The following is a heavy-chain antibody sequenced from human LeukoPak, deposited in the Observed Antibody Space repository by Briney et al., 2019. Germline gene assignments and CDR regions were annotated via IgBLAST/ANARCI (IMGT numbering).Heavy chain of an antibody. CDR2: IIPIFGTT. CDR1: GGTFNNSA. CDR3: ARELGGIVGVVAAKGRGAFDI. V-gene: IGHV1-69*05. D-gene: IGHD2-15*01. Sequence: SVKVSCKASGGTFNNSAINWVRQAPGQGLEWMGRIIPIFGTTNYAQKFQGRVTITTDGSTSTAYVELSSLRSEDTALYYCARELGGIVGVVAAKGRGAFDIWGQGTMVTVSS. J-gene: IGHJ3*02.